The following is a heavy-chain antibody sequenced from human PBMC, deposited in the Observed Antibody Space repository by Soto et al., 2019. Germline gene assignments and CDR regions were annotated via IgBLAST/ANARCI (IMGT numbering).Heavy chain of an antibody. Sequence: PGGSLRLSCAASGFSLRDHALSWVRQAAGGGLEWVSGISGSEDRTNYADFVRGRFIISKDRAKNTLYLDMSGLRIDDTAVYLCGRTYTGGWGQGTLVTVSS. V-gene: IGHV3-23*01. CDR1: GFSLRDHA. D-gene: IGHD3-10*01. CDR2: ISGSEDRT. CDR3: GRTYTGG. J-gene: IGHJ4*02.